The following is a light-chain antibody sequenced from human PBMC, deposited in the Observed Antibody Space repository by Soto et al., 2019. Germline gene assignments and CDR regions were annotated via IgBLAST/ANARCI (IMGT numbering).Light chain of an antibody. CDR3: QQYDSLPFT. CDR1: QDISNF. V-gene: IGKV1-33*01. Sequence: DIQMTQSPYSLSASVGDSVAITCRASQDISNFLNWYQQTPGKAPKLLTYDASDLETVVPSRFSGTGSGTDFTFTISNVQPEDTATYYCQQYDSLPFTFGPGTKVEIK. CDR2: DAS. J-gene: IGKJ3*01.